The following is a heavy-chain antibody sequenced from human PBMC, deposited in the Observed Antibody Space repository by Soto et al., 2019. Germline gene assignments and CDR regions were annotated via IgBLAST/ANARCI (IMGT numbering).Heavy chain of an antibody. V-gene: IGHV4-4*07. CDR1: GASISGFY. D-gene: IGHD6-13*01. CDR2: IYSTGTT. J-gene: IGHJ4*02. Sequence: SETLSLTCTVSGASISGFYWSWIRKSAGKGLEWIGRIYSTGTTDYNPSLKSRVMMSVDTSKKQFSLKLRSVTAAETAVYYCERYRREAVAGYTLDNWGQGILVTVSS. CDR3: ERYRREAVAGYTLDN.